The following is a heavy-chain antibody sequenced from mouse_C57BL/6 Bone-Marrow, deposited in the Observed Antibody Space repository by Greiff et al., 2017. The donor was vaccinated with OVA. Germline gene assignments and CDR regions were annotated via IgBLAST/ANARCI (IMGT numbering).Heavy chain of an antibody. D-gene: IGHD2-5*01. Sequence: VQLQQSGAELMKPGASVKLSCKATGYTFTGYWIEWVKQRPGHGLEWLGEILPGSGSTNYNEKFKGKATFTADTSSNTAYMQLSSLTTEDSDNYYRARRYSNSWFAYWGQGTLVTVSA. J-gene: IGHJ3*01. CDR1: GYTFTGYW. V-gene: IGHV1-9*01. CDR3: ARRYSNSWFAY. CDR2: ILPGSGST.